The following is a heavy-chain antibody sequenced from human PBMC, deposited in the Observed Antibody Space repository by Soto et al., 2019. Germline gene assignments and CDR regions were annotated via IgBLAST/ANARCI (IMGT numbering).Heavy chain of an antibody. D-gene: IGHD3-22*01. V-gene: IGHV4-30-2*01. J-gene: IGHJ5*02. Sequence: SETLSLTWAVSGGSISSGGYSWSWIRQPPGKGLEWIGYIYHSGSTYYNPSLKSRVTISVDRSKNQFSLKLSSVTAADTAVYYCARAENYYDSSGYSSPNWFDPWGQGALVTVS. CDR3: ARAENYYDSSGYSSPNWFDP. CDR2: IYHSGST. CDR1: GGSISSGGYS.